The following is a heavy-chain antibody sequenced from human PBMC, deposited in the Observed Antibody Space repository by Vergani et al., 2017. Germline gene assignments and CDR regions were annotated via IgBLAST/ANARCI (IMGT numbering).Heavy chain of an antibody. CDR1: RFTFSDYY. CDR3: ARGLWDCTHIRCSPPSY. CDR2: ISSSGTTI. J-gene: IGHJ4*02. V-gene: IGHV3-11*04. Sequence: QVQLVESGGDLVKPGGSLRLSCAASRFTFSDYYMSWIRQAPGKGLEWVSYISSSGTTIYYADSVKGRFTITRDNAKKSVYLQMNSLRAEDTAMYFCARGLWDCTHIRCSPPSYWGQGTQVTVSS. D-gene: IGHD2-8*01.